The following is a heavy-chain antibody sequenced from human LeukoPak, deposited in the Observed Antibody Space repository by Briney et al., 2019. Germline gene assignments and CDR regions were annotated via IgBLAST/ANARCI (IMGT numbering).Heavy chain of an antibody. V-gene: IGHV4-30-2*01. Sequence: PSETLSLTCTVSGGSISSYSWSWIRQPPGKGLEWIGYIYHSGSTYYNPSLKSRVTISVDRSKNQFSLKLSSVTAADTAVYYCARGDYGSGSYYNQPSYYFDYWGQGTLVTVSS. J-gene: IGHJ4*02. D-gene: IGHD3-10*01. CDR3: ARGDYGSGSYYNQPSYYFDY. CDR2: IYHSGST. CDR1: GGSISSYS.